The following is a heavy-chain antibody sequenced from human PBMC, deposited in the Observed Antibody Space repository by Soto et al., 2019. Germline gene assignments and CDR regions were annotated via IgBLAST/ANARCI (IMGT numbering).Heavy chain of an antibody. D-gene: IGHD1-1*01. Sequence: SETLSLTCTVSGGFIWGWIRQSPDKGLEWIGYIYNSGRYNYNPSLESRLTMSIDTSKNQFSLRLDSVTAADTAVYYCARTLPNRQLFDSWSQGTLVTVSS. CDR3: ARTLPNRQLFDS. CDR2: IYNSGRY. V-gene: IGHV4-59*01. J-gene: IGHJ4*02. CDR1: GGFI.